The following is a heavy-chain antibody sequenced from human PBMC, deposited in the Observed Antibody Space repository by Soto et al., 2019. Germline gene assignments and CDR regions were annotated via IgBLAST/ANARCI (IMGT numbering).Heavy chain of an antibody. CDR3: ATDPVVMVAATDYYGMDV. J-gene: IGHJ6*02. D-gene: IGHD2-15*01. V-gene: IGHV3-23*01. CDR1: GFTFSSYA. Sequence: GGSLRLSCAASGFTFSSYAMSWVRQAPGKGLEWVSAISGSGGSTYYADSVKGRFTISRDNSKNTLYLQMNSLRAEDTAVYYCATDPVVMVAATDYYGMDVWGQGTTVTVSS. CDR2: ISGSGGST.